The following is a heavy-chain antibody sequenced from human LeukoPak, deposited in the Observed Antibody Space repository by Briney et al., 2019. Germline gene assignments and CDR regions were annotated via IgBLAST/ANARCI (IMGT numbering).Heavy chain of an antibody. CDR1: GGSISSSSYY. Sequence: SETLSLTCTVSGGSISSSSYYWGWIRQPPGKGLEWIGSIYYSGSTYYNLSLKSRVTISVDTSKNQFSLKLSSVTAADTAVYYCARAGLWFGELFLRSYFDYWGQGTLVTVSS. D-gene: IGHD3-10*01. CDR2: IYYSGST. J-gene: IGHJ4*02. V-gene: IGHV4-39*07. CDR3: ARAGLWFGELFLRSYFDY.